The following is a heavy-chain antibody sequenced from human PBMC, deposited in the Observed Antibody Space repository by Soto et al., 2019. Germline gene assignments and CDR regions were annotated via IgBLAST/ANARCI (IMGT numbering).Heavy chain of an antibody. CDR1: GYTFTSYA. CDR3: ARDSPQYERWLQSYYFDY. Sequence: ASVKVSCKASGYTFTSYAMHWVRQAPGQRLEWMGWINAGNGNTKYSQKFQGRVTITRDTSASTAYMELSSLRSEDTAVYYCARDSPQYERWLQSYYFDYWGQGTLVTVSS. V-gene: IGHV1-3*01. D-gene: IGHD5-12*01. J-gene: IGHJ4*02. CDR2: INAGNGNT.